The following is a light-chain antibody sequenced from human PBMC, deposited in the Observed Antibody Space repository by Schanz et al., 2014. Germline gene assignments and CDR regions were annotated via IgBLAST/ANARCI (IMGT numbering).Light chain of an antibody. CDR1: QSVSTY. Sequence: EIVMTQSPVTLSVSPGERATLSCRASQSVSTYLAWYQQKPGQAPRLLIYAASIRAPGIPDRFSGSGSGSYFTLTISRLDPEDFAVYFCQQYGPSLLSFGPGTKVHIK. CDR3: QQYGPSLLS. CDR2: AAS. J-gene: IGKJ3*01. V-gene: IGKV3-20*01.